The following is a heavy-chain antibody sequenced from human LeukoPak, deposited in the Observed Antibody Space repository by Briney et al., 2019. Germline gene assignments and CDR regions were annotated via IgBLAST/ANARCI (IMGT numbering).Heavy chain of an antibody. Sequence: PSETLSLTCTVSGYSITSAYYWGWIRQPPGKGLEWIGSFFLKGSTYYNPSLKSRVTISVDTSKNQFSLKLSSVTAADTAVYYCARQYDSSGYYWVIAFDYWGQGTLVTVSS. D-gene: IGHD3-22*01. CDR3: ARQYDSSGYYWVIAFDY. V-gene: IGHV4-38-2*02. CDR1: GYSITSAYY. CDR2: FFLKGST. J-gene: IGHJ4*02.